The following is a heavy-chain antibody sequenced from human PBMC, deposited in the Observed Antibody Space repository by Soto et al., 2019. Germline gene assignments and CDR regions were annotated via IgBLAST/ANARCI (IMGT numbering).Heavy chain of an antibody. CDR1: GGSIGSYH. Sequence: QVLLQESGPGQVKPSETLSLTCTVSGGSIGSYHWSWVRQPPGKGLEWIASVYYTGTTNYNPSLGSRVTISIDAPGNRFSMEITSVTAADTAIYYCARDTVLTGMYDFWGQGTLFTVSS. CDR3: ARDTVLTGMYDF. J-gene: IGHJ4*02. D-gene: IGHD4-17*01. CDR2: VYYTGTT. V-gene: IGHV4-59*01.